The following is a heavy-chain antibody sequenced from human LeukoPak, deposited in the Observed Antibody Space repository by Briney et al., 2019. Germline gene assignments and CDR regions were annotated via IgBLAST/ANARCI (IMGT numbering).Heavy chain of an antibody. D-gene: IGHD6-13*01. V-gene: IGHV4-34*01. Sequence: SETLSLTCAVYGGSFSGYYWSWLRQPPGKGLEWIGEINHSGSTNYNPSLKSRVTISVDTSKNQFSLKLSSVTAADTAVYYCARASSWYEDWFDPWGQGTLVTVSS. CDR1: GGSFSGYY. CDR3: ARASSWYEDWFDP. CDR2: INHSGST. J-gene: IGHJ5*02.